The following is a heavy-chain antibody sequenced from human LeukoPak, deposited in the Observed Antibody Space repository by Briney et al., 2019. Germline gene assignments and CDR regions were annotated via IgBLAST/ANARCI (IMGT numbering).Heavy chain of an antibody. CDR1: GFTFSRFG. J-gene: IGHJ5*02. D-gene: IGHD3-10*01. CDR2: IQYDESLK. V-gene: IGHV3-30*02. CDR3: AKDQGVVGSHDA. Sequence: GGSLRLSCEASGFTFSRFGMNWVRQAPGKGLEWVAFIQYDESLKCYLGSVKGRFATSRDNSKNTVYLQMNSLRVEDTAVYYCAKDQGVVGSHDAWGQGTLVTVSS.